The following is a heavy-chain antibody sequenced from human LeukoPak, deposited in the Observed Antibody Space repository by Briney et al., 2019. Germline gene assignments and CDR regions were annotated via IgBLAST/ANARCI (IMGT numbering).Heavy chain of an antibody. CDR3: ARDPPGGVLDY. Sequence: GGSLRLSCAASGFTFSSYEMNWVRQAPGKGLEWVSYISSSGSTIYYADSVKGRFTISRDNAKNSLYLQMNSLRAEDTAVYYCARDPPGGVLDYWGQGTLVTVS. J-gene: IGHJ4*02. V-gene: IGHV3-48*03. CDR1: GFTFSSYE. D-gene: IGHD3-16*01. CDR2: ISSSGSTI.